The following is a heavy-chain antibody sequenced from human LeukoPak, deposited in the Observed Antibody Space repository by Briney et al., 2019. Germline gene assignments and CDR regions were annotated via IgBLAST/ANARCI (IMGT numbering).Heavy chain of an antibody. Sequence: GGSLRLSCAASGFTFSSYAMHWVRQAPGKGLEWVAVISYDGSNKYYADSVKGRFTISRDNSKNTLYLQMNSLRAEDTAVYYCAKVNPFYYDSSGDDAFDIWGQGTMVTVSS. CDR2: ISYDGSNK. CDR1: GFTFSSYA. D-gene: IGHD3-22*01. CDR3: AKVNPFYYDSSGDDAFDI. J-gene: IGHJ3*02. V-gene: IGHV3-30-3*01.